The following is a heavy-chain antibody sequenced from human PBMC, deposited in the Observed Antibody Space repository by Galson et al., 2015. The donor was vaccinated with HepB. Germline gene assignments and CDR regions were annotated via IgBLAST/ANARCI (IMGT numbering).Heavy chain of an antibody. CDR2: IYYSGST. D-gene: IGHD6-19*01. CDR3: ARVSETYSSGWGIDY. J-gene: IGHJ4*02. CDR1: GGSISSSSYY. V-gene: IGHV4-39*01. Sequence: SETLSLTCTVSGGSISSSSYYWGWIRQPPGKGLEWIGSIYYSGSTYYNPSLKSRVTISVDTSKNQFSLKLSSVTAADTAMYYCARVSETYSSGWGIDYWGQGTLVTVSS.